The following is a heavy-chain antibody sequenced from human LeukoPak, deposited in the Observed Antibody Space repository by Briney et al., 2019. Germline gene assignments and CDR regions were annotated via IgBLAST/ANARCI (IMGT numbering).Heavy chain of an antibody. Sequence: SETLSLTCAVYGGSFSGYYWSWIRQPPGKGLEWIGSIYYSGSTYYNPSLKSRVTISVDTSKNQFSLKLSSVTAADTAVYYCAATRFYGRGVTQSYYFDYWGQGTLVTVSS. D-gene: IGHD3-10*02. V-gene: IGHV4-34*01. CDR3: AATRFYGRGVTQSYYFDY. CDR2: IYYSGST. CDR1: GGSFSGYY. J-gene: IGHJ4*02.